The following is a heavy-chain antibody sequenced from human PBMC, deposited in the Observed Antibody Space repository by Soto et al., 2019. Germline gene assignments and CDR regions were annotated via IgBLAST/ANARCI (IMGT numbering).Heavy chain of an antibody. J-gene: IGHJ4*02. CDR3: ARLGGSGSYYNKLGDY. V-gene: IGHV5-51*01. CDR1: GYSFTSYW. D-gene: IGHD3-10*01. Sequence: PGESLKISCKASGYSFTSYWIGWVRQMPGKGLEWMGIIYPGDSDTRYSPSFQGQVTISADKSISTAYLQWSSLKASDTAMYYCARLGGSGSYYNKLGDYWGQGTLVTVSS. CDR2: IYPGDSDT.